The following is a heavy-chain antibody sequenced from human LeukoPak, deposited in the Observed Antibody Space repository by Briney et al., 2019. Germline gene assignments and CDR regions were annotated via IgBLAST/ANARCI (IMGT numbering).Heavy chain of an antibody. V-gene: IGHV4-39*01. D-gene: IGHD3-10*01. Sequence: SETLSLTCTVSGGSISSSSYHWGWIRQPPGKGLEWIGTIYYSGSTYYSPSLKSRVTISVDTSTNQFSLKLSSVTAADTSVYYCARCYGSARYFDYWGQGTLVTVSS. J-gene: IGHJ4*02. CDR2: IYYSGST. CDR1: GGSISSSSYH. CDR3: ARCYGSARYFDY.